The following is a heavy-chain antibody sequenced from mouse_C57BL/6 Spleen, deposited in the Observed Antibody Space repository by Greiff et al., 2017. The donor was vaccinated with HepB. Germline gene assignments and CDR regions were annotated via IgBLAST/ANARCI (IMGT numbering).Heavy chain of an antibody. J-gene: IGHJ1*03. Sequence: EVQLVESGPGLVKPSQSLSLTCSVTGYSITSGYYWNWIRQFPGNKLEWMGYISYDGSNNYNPSLKNRISITHDTSKNQFFLKLNSVTTEDTATYYCARDGDPYPRHWYFDVWGTGTTVTVSS. CDR2: ISYDGSN. D-gene: IGHD2-10*01. V-gene: IGHV3-6*01. CDR3: ARDGDPYPRHWYFDV. CDR1: GYSITSGYY.